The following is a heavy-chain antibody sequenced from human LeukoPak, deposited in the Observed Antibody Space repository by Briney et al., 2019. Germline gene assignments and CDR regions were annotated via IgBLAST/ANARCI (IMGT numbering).Heavy chain of an antibody. D-gene: IGHD3-3*01. Sequence: GGSLRLSCTASGFTFSDYYMSWIRQAPGKGLEWISYISTRGTTIYYADSVKGRFTISRDNTNNSLFLQMNSLRVEDTAFYYCATVQFLEWLPDWGQGTLVTVSS. J-gene: IGHJ4*02. CDR3: ATVQFLEWLPD. V-gene: IGHV3-11*04. CDR1: GFTFSDYY. CDR2: ISTRGTTI.